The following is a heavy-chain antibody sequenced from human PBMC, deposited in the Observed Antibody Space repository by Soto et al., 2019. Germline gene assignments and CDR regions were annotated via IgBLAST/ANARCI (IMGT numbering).Heavy chain of an antibody. Sequence: GGSLRLSCAASGFTFSSYAMRWVRQAPGKGLEWVAVISYDGSNKYYADSVKGRFTISRDNSKNTLYLQMNSLRPEDTALYYCARALDFWSAYFDYWGQGSLVTVSS. CDR1: GFTFSSYA. J-gene: IGHJ4*02. V-gene: IGHV3-30-3*01. CDR3: ARALDFWSAYFDY. CDR2: ISYDGSNK. D-gene: IGHD3-3*01.